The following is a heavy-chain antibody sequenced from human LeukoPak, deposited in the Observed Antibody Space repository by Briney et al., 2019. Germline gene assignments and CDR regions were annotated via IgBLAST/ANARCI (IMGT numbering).Heavy chain of an antibody. CDR1: GFTFSSYG. Sequence: HPGGSLRLSCAASGFTFSSYGMTWVRQAPGKGLEWVANIKQDGSEKYYVDSVKGRFTISRDNAKNSLYLQMDSLRAEDTAVYYCAREVSGSYYLPYYYYYYMDVWGKGTTVTISS. J-gene: IGHJ6*03. CDR2: IKQDGSEK. D-gene: IGHD3-10*01. V-gene: IGHV3-7*01. CDR3: AREVSGSYYLPYYYYYYMDV.